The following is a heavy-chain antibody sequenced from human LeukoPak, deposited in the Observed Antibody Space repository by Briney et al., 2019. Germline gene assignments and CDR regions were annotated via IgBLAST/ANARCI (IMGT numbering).Heavy chain of an antibody. CDR3: LKETSPGGLDY. CDR1: GLTVHDYA. Sequence: GRSLRLSCADSGLTVHDYAMHWLRQVPGEGLEWVSGVDWSSDRIGYADSVRGRFTISRDNAKNSLYLQMDSLRPEDTALYYCLKETSPGGLDYWGQGIPVTVSS. J-gene: IGHJ4*02. V-gene: IGHV3-9*01. D-gene: IGHD3-10*01. CDR2: VDWSSDRI.